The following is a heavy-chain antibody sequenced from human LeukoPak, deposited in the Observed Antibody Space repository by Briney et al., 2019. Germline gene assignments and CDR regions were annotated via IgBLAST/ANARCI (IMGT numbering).Heavy chain of an antibody. CDR1: GFTVSSNY. CDR2: IYSGGST. Sequence: GGSLRLSCADSGFTVSSNYMSWVRQAPGKGLEWVSVIYSGGSTYYADSVKGRFTISRDNSKNTLYLQMDSLRAEDTAVYYCARSYYYDTWGQGTLVTVSS. CDR3: ARSYYYDT. V-gene: IGHV3-53*01. J-gene: IGHJ4*02. D-gene: IGHD2-21*01.